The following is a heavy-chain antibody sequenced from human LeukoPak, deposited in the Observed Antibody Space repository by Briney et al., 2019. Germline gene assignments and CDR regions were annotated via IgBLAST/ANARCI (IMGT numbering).Heavy chain of an antibody. Sequence: GGPLRLSXAASGFPFINYAMSWVRQVPGKGLEWVSAISGNGGSTYYVDSVMGRFTISRDNSKNRLYLQMHSLRAEDTAVYFCAKIRFLEWLTADFWGQGTLVTVSS. CDR3: AKIRFLEWLTADF. V-gene: IGHV3-23*01. CDR2: ISGNGGST. CDR1: GFPFINYA. D-gene: IGHD3-3*01. J-gene: IGHJ4*02.